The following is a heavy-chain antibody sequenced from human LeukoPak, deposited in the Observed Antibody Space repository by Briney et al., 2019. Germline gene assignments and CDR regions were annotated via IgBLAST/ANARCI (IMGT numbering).Heavy chain of an antibody. V-gene: IGHV1-46*03. CDR3: ARVSEWGDFDY. Sequence: GASVKVSCKASGYTFTSYCMHWVRQAPGQGLEWMGIINPSGGSTSYAQKFQGRVTMTRDTSTSTVYMELSSLRSEDTAVYYCARVSEWGDFDYWGQGTLVTVSS. CDR1: GYTFTSYC. J-gene: IGHJ4*02. CDR2: INPSGGST. D-gene: IGHD1-26*01.